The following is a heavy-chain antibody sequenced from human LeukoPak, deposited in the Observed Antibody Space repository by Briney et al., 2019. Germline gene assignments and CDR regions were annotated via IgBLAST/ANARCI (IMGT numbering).Heavy chain of an antibody. CDR3: ARGRVYFYGSGSRYLDDAFDI. Sequence: PSETLSLTCTVSGDSISSYYWTWLRQPPGKGLEWIGSIYYSGNTKYNPSLKGRVTISSDTSKFSLRLSSVTAADTAVYYCARGRVYFYGSGSRYLDDAFDIWGQGTMVTVSS. CDR1: GDSISSYY. V-gene: IGHV4-59*01. D-gene: IGHD3-10*01. CDR2: IYYSGNT. J-gene: IGHJ3*02.